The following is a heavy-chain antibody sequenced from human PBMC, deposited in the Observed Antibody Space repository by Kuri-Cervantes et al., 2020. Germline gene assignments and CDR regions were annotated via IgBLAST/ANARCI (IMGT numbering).Heavy chain of an antibody. CDR2: INPSGGST. J-gene: IGHJ4*02. CDR1: GYTFTSYY. V-gene: IGHV1-46*01. CDR3: ATRPGLVGQDY. D-gene: IGHD6-6*01. Sequence: ASVKVSCKASGYTFTSYYMHWVRQAPGRGLEWMGIINPSGGSTSYAQKFQGRVTMTRDTSTSTVYMELSSLRSEDTAVYYCATRPGLVGQDYWGQGTLVTVSS.